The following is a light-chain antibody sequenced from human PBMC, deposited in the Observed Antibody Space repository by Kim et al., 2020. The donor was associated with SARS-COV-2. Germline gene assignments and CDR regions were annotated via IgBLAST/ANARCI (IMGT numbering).Light chain of an antibody. CDR2: GAS. J-gene: IGKJ2*01. Sequence: EVVMTQSPATLSVSPGDTATLSCRASQSVSNNLAWYQHKPGQAPRLLIYGASTRATGIPARFSGSGSGTDFTLTVSSLQSEDFAIYYCHQDKDWPPGDTFGQGTKLEI. V-gene: IGKV3-15*01. CDR1: QSVSNN. CDR3: HQDKDWPPGDT.